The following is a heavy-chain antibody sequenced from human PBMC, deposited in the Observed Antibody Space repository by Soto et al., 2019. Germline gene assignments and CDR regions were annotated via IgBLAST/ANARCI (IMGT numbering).Heavy chain of an antibody. CDR1: GGSINSTGYY. V-gene: IGHV4-39*07. Sequence: PSETLSLTCTVSGGSINSTGYYWGWIRQPPGKGLEWIGSIYFSGSTSYNPSLKSRVTMSVDTSKNQFSLKLSSVTAADTAVYYCARANYGDYDYWGQGTLVTVSS. CDR3: ARANYGDYDY. D-gene: IGHD4-17*01. CDR2: IYFSGST. J-gene: IGHJ4*02.